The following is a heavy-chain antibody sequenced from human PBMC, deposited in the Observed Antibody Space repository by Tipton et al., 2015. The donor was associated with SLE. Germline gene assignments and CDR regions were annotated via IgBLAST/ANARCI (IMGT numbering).Heavy chain of an antibody. V-gene: IGHV4-39*01. CDR3: ARHDYDTYCFDY. CDR2: LSHSGDT. D-gene: IGHD3-16*01. Sequence: TLSLTCTVSGASISSDDYYWGWIRQPPGKGLEWIGSLSHSGDTYYTPSLESRATISLDTSKNQFSLKLSSMITADTAVYFCARHDYDTYCFDYWGQGTLVTVSS. J-gene: IGHJ4*02. CDR1: GASISSDDYY.